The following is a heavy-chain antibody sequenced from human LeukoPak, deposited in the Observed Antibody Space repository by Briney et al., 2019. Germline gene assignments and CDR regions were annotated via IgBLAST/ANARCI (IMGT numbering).Heavy chain of an antibody. CDR3: ARGGALRCYGLGRFDP. V-gene: IGHV4-34*01. CDR2: INHSGST. D-gene: IGHD2-2*01. CDR1: GGSFSGYY. Sequence: SETLSLTCAVYGGSFSGYYWSWIRQPPGKGLEWIGEINHSGSTNYNPSLKSRVTISVDTSKNQFSLKLSSVTAADTAVYYCARGGALRCYGLGRFDPWGQGTLVTVSS. J-gene: IGHJ5*02.